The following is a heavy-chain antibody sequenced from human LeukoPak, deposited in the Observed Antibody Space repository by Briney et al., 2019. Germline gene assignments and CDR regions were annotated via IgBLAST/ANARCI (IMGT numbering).Heavy chain of an antibody. CDR1: GYTFTGYY. V-gene: IGHV1-2*02. Sequence: ASVKVSCKASGYTFTGYYMHWVRQAPGQGLEWMGWINPNSGGTNYAQKFQGRVTMTRDTSIDTAYMEVSSLTSDDTAVYYCARGTAVAGHDFWGQGTLVTVSS. CDR2: INPNSGGT. J-gene: IGHJ4*02. CDR3: ARGTAVAGHDF. D-gene: IGHD6-19*01.